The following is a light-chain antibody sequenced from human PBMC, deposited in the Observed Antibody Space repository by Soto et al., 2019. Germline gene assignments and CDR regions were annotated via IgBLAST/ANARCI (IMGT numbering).Light chain of an antibody. CDR1: QSVSSSY. J-gene: IGKJ1*01. Sequence: EIVLTQSPGTLSLSPGERATLSCRASQSVSSSYLAWYQQKPGQAPRLLIYGASSRATGIPDRFSGSGSGTEFTLTISSLQSEDFAVYYCQQYNNWPPLWTFGQGTKVEIK. V-gene: IGKV3-20*01. CDR3: QQYNNWPPLWT. CDR2: GAS.